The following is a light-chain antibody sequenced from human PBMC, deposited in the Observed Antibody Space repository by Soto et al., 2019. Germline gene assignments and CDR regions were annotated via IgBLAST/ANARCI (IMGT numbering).Light chain of an antibody. Sequence: EIVLTQSPGTLSLSPGERATLSCRASQSVSSSYLAWYQQKPGQAPRLLIYGASSRATGIPDRFSGSGSGTAFTLTISRLEPEDFSVYYCQPYGSSRTFGQGTKVEIK. CDR2: GAS. CDR3: QPYGSSRT. V-gene: IGKV3-20*01. CDR1: QSVSSSY. J-gene: IGKJ1*01.